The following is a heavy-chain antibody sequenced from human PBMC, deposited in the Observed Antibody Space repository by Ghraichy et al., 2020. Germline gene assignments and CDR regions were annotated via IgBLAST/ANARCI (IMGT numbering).Heavy chain of an antibody. CDR3: AREQTKETLDY. D-gene: IGHD1/OR15-1a*01. CDR1: GDSVSSNSAA. J-gene: IGHJ4*02. Sequence: LSLTCVIAGDSVSSNSAAWNWIRQSPWRGLEWLGRTYYRSKWYSNYAVSVRSRITINPDTSKNQFSLQLNSVTPEDTAVYYCAREQTKETLDYWGQGTLVTVSS. V-gene: IGHV6-1*01. CDR2: TYYRSKWYS.